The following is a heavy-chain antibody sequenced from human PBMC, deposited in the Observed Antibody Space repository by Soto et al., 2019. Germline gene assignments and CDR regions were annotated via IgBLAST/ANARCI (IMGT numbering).Heavy chain of an antibody. D-gene: IGHD3-22*01. CDR2: IYYSGST. CDR1: GGSISSYY. J-gene: IGHJ4*02. CDR3: ARDRIDSSGYIDY. V-gene: IGHV4-59*01. Sequence: SETLSLTCTVSGGSISSYYWSWIRQPPGNGLEWIGYIYYSGSTNYNPSLKSRVTISVDTSKNQFSLKLSSVTAADTAVYYCARDRIDSSGYIDYWGQGTLVTVSS.